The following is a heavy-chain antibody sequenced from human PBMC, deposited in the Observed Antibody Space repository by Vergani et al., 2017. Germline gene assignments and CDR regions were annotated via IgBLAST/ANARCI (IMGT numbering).Heavy chain of an antibody. CDR2: IYYSGST. D-gene: IGHD3-22*01. CDR3: ARDISGGYYDSSGYLNAFDI. V-gene: IGHV4-30-4*08. J-gene: IGHJ3*02. Sequence: QVQLQESGPGLVKPSQTLSLTCTVSGGSISSGGYYWSWIRQPPGKGLEWIGYIYYSGSTYYNPSLKSRVTISVDTSKNQFSLKLSSVTAADTAVYYCARDISGGYYDSSGYLNAFDIWGQGTMVTVSS. CDR1: GGSISSGGYY.